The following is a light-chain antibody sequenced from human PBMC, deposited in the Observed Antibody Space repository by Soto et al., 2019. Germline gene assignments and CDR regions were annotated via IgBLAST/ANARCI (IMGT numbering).Light chain of an antibody. Sequence: DIQLTQSPAALFASLGERATITCQATQDINIYLNCYPQKPGKAPNLLIYDASNLEIGVPSRFSGSGSGTHFTFTISSMQTEDIGTYYCQQYNSYWTFGQGTKVDI. CDR2: DAS. CDR1: QDINIY. CDR3: QQYNSYWT. V-gene: IGKV1-33*01. J-gene: IGKJ1*01.